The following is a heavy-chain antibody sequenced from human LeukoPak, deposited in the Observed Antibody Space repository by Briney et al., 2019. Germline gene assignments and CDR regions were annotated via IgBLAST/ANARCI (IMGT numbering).Heavy chain of an antibody. CDR3: AKDQYCTSTSCYVGY. Sequence: PGRSLRLSCAASGFTFSSYSMNWVRQAPGKGLEWVSYISSSSSTIYYADSVKGRFTISRDNAKNSLYLQMNSLRAEDTAVYYCAKDQYCTSTSCYVGYWGQGTLVTVSS. CDR2: ISSSSSTI. J-gene: IGHJ4*02. CDR1: GFTFSSYS. V-gene: IGHV3-48*01. D-gene: IGHD2-2*01.